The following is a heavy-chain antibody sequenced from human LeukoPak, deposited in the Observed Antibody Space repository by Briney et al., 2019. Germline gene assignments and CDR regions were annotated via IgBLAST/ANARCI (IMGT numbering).Heavy chain of an antibody. V-gene: IGHV1-2*02. D-gene: IGHD3-9*01. Sequence: ASVKVSCKTSGYTFTDYYIHWIRQAPGQGLEGMGWITPNSGNTNYAQKFRGRVPLTRDTSISTASLEVRSLTSDDTAVYYCARLEGTGYRGGWLDPWGQGSLVTVSS. CDR3: ARLEGTGYRGGWLDP. CDR1: GYTFTDYY. J-gene: IGHJ5*02. CDR2: ITPNSGNT.